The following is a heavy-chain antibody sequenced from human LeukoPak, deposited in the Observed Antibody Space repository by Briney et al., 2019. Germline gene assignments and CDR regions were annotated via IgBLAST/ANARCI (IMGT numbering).Heavy chain of an antibody. J-gene: IGHJ4*02. Sequence: SETLSLTCTVSGGSISSSSYYWGWIRQPPGKGLEWIGSIYYSGSTYYNPSLKSRVTISVDTSKNQFSLKLSSVTAADTAEYYCARRNAGVYYFDYWGQGTLVTVSS. V-gene: IGHV4-39*01. CDR2: IYYSGST. CDR3: ARRNAGVYYFDY. CDR1: GGSISSSSYY.